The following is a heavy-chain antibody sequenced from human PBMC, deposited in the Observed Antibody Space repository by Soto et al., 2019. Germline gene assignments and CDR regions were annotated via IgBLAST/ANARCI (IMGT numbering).Heavy chain of an antibody. CDR3: ARDPGDSSGYYFGY. J-gene: IGHJ4*02. CDR2: ISSSGSTI. Sequence: AGGSLRLSCAASGFTFSYYYMSWIRQSPGKGLEWVSYISSSGSTIYYADSVKGRFTISRDNAKNSLYLQMNSLRAEDTAVYYCARDPGDSSGYYFGYWGQGTLVTVSS. D-gene: IGHD3-22*01. V-gene: IGHV3-11*01. CDR1: GFTFSYYY.